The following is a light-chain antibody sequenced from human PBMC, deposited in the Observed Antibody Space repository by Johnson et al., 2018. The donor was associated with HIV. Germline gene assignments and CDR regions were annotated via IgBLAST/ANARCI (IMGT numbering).Light chain of an antibody. V-gene: IGLV1-51*02. CDR1: SSNIGNKY. CDR3: GTWDSSLSPGGEV. J-gene: IGLJ1*01. Sequence: QSVLTQPPSVSAAPGQKVTISCSGSSSNIGNKYVSWYQQLPGTAPKLLIYENNKRPSGIPDRFSGSKSGTSATLGITGLQTGDEADYYCGTWDSSLSPGGEVFGTVTQVTVL. CDR2: ENN.